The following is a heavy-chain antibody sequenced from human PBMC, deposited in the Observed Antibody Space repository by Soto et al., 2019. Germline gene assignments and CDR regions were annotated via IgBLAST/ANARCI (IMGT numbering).Heavy chain of an antibody. CDR1: GFAFSSYG. CDR2: ISYDGSLQ. V-gene: IGHV3-30*03. Sequence: QAQLVKSGGGVVQPGRSLRLSCAASGFAFSSYGMHWVRQARGTGLEWVAVISYDGSLQHYADSVKGRFTISRDNSKSMVLLQMSSLRAEEKAVYYCVSDRGYGHASVPYSWGQGTLVSVSS. CDR3: VSDRGYGHASVPYS. D-gene: IGHD5-18*01. J-gene: IGHJ4*02.